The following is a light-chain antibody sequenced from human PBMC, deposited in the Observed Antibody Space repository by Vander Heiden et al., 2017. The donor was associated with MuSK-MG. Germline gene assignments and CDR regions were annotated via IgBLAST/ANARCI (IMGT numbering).Light chain of an antibody. CDR2: DAS. J-gene: IGKJ1*01. Sequence: DIQMTQSPSTLSASVGDRVTITCRASQSISSWLAWYQQKPGKAPKLLIYDASSLESGVPLRFSGSGSGTEFTLTISSLQPDDFATYNCQQDNTYPWTFGQGTKVEIK. CDR1: QSISSW. V-gene: IGKV1-5*01. CDR3: QQDNTYPWT.